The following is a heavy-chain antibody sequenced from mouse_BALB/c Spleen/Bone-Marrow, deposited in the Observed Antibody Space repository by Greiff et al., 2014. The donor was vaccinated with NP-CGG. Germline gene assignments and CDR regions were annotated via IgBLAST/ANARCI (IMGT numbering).Heavy chain of an antibody. J-gene: IGHJ1*01. D-gene: IGHD2-3*01. CDR1: GFNIEDTY. Sequence: VQLQQSGAELVKPGASVKLSCTASGFNIEDTYMHWVKQRPEQGLEWIGRIDPANGNTKYDPKFQGKATITADTSSNTAYLQLSSLTSEDTAVYYCARKDGYSSGRFDVWGAGTTVTVSS. CDR2: IDPANGNT. CDR3: ARKDGYSSGRFDV. V-gene: IGHV14-3*02.